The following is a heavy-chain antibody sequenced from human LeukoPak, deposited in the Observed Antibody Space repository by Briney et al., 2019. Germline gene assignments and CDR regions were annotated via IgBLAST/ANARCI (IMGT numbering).Heavy chain of an antibody. CDR1: GFTFSSYW. Sequence: PGGSLRLSCAASGFTFSSYWMHWVRQAPGKGLVWVSRINSDGSTTNYADSVKGRFTISRDNAKNTLYLQMNSLRAEDTAVYYCARRSSGSPPYYFDYWGQGTLVPVSS. CDR3: ARRSSGSPPYYFDY. D-gene: IGHD1-26*01. V-gene: IGHV3-74*01. CDR2: INSDGSTT. J-gene: IGHJ4*02.